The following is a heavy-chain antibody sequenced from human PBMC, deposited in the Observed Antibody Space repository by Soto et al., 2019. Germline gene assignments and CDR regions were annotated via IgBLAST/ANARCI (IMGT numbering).Heavy chain of an antibody. CDR3: ARIILRFLGLRYFDD. CDR1: GGSISSSSYY. D-gene: IGHD3-3*01. V-gene: IGHV4-39*01. Sequence: SETLSLTCTVSGGSISSSSYYWGWIRQPPGKGLEWIGSIYYSGSTYYNPSLKSRVTISVDTSKNQFSLKLSSVTAADTAVYYCARIILRFLGLRYFDDWGQGTLVTVSS. CDR2: IYYSGST. J-gene: IGHJ4*02.